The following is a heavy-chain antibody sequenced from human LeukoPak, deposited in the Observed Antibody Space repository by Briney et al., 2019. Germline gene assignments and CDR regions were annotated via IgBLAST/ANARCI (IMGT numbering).Heavy chain of an antibody. CDR3: ASFLGDCGGDCYVFDY. Sequence: PSETLSLTCTVSGYSISSGYYWGWIRQPPGKGLEWIGSIYHSGSTYYNPSLKSRVTISVDTSKNQFSLKLSSVTAADTAVYYCASFLGDCGGDCYVFDYWGQGTLVTVSS. D-gene: IGHD2-21*02. CDR1: GYSISSGYY. V-gene: IGHV4-38-2*02. J-gene: IGHJ4*02. CDR2: IYHSGST.